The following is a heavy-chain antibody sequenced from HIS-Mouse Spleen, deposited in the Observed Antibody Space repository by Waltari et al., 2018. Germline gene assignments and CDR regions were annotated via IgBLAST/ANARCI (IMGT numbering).Heavy chain of an antibody. CDR2: NNPNSGGT. J-gene: IGHJ4*02. D-gene: IGHD4-17*01. CDR1: GYTFTGYY. V-gene: IGHV1-2*02. Sequence: QVQLVQSGAEVKKPGASVKVSCKASGYTFTGYYMHWVRQAPGQVLVCRGWNNPNSGGTKYAQKFQGRVTMTRETSIRTAYMELSRLRSDDTAVYYCARRDDYGDYPHFDYWGQGTLVTVSS. CDR3: ARRDDYGDYPHFDY.